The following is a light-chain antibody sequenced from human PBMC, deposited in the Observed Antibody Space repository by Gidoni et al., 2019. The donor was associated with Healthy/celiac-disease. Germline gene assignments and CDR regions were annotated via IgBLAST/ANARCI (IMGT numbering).Light chain of an antibody. J-gene: IGKJ1*01. CDR2: DAS. CDR3: QQYNSYPWT. Sequence: DIQMTQSPSTLSASVGDRVSITCRASQSISSWLAWYRQKPGKAPKLRIYDASSLESGVPSRFSGSGSGTEFTLTISSLQPDDFATYYCQQYNSYPWTFGQGTKVEIK. CDR1: QSISSW. V-gene: IGKV1-5*01.